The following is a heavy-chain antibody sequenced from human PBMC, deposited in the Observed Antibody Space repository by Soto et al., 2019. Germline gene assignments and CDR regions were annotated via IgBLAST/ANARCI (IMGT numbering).Heavy chain of an antibody. V-gene: IGHV4-34*01. CDR3: ARGRGSGYSYGYYYYYGMDV. Sequence: SETLSLTCAVYGGSFSGYYWSWIRQPPGKGLEWIGEINHSGSTNYNPSLKSRVTISVDTSKNQFSLKLSSVTAADTAVYYCARGRGSGYSYGYYYYYGMDVWGQGTTVTVYS. D-gene: IGHD5-18*01. CDR1: GGSFSGYY. CDR2: INHSGST. J-gene: IGHJ6*02.